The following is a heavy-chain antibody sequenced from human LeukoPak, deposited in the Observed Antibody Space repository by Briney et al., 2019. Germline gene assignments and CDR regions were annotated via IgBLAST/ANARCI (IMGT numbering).Heavy chain of an antibody. J-gene: IGHJ6*02. D-gene: IGHD2-15*01. Sequence: PGGSLRLSCAASGFTFSSYAMHWVRQAPGKGLEYVSAISSNGGSTYYANSVKGRFTISRDNSKNTLYLQMNSLRAEDTAVYYCAKDPYCSGGTCYGMDVWGQGTTVTVSS. CDR2: ISSNGGST. V-gene: IGHV3-64*01. CDR1: GFTFSSYA. CDR3: AKDPYCSGGTCYGMDV.